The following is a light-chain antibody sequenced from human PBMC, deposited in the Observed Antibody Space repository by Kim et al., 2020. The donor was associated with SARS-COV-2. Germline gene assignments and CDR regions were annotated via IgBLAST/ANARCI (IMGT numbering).Light chain of an antibody. J-gene: IGLJ2*01. CDR2: EVR. CDR3: SSYADSNNLV. CDR1: SSDVGGYNY. Sequence: QSALTQPPSASGSPGQSVTISCTGTSSDVGGYNYVSWYQQHPGKAPKLMIYEVRKWPSGVPDRFSGSKSGNTASLTVSGLQAEDEADYYCSSYADSNNLVFGGGTQLTVL. V-gene: IGLV2-8*01.